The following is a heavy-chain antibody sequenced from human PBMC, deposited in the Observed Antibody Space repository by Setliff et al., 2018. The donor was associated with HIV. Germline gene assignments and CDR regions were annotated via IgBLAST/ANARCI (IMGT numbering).Heavy chain of an antibody. CDR3: ASSLYSSSSFDY. J-gene: IGHJ4*02. Sequence: NPSETLSLTCTVSGDSIRSGSYYWSWIRQPAGKGLEWIGRMYTSGGTNYNPSLKSRVTIAVDRSKNQFSLKLSSATAADTAVYYCASSLYSSSSFDYWGQGMLVTVSS. D-gene: IGHD6-6*01. V-gene: IGHV4-61*02. CDR1: GDSIRSGSYY. CDR2: MYTSGGT.